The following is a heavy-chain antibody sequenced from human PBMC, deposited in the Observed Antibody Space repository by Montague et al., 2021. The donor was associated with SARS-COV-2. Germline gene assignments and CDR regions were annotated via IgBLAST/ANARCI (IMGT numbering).Heavy chain of an antibody. CDR2: INHTGST. V-gene: IGHV4-34*01. D-gene: IGHD1-26*01. Sequence: SETLSLTCAVYGGSFSNKYWTWIRQPPGKGLEWIGEINHTGSTNYKPSLKRRVTISVDTSKNQFSLKVSSVTAADTAVYFCARGLMSGSYYLGLDYWGHGTLVTVSS. CDR1: GGSFSNKY. J-gene: IGHJ4*01. CDR3: ARGLMSGSYYLGLDY.